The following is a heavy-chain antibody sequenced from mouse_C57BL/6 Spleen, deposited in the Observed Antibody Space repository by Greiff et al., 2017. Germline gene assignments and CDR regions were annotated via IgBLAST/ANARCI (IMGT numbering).Heavy chain of an antibody. V-gene: IGHV1-81*01. CDR3: ARGDYGDAMDY. CDR2: IYPRSGNT. Sequence: VQLQESGAELARPGASVKLSCKASGYTFASYGISWVKQRTGQGLEWIGEIYPRSGNTYYNEKFKGKATLTADKSSSTAYMELRSLTSEDSAVYFCARGDYGDAMDYWGQGTSVTVSS. J-gene: IGHJ4*01. CDR1: GYTFASYG. D-gene: IGHD2-4*01.